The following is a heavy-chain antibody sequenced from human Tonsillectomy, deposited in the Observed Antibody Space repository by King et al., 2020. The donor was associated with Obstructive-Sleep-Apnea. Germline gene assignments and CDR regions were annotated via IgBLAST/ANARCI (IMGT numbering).Heavy chain of an antibody. Sequence: LPLQESGPGLVKPSETLSLTCTVSGGPISTGSDYWGWIRQPPGKGLEWIGNIYNSGRFYYNPSLKSRVTISMDTSKNQFSLRLNTVTAADTAFYYCTRMPAVAGLEYFHRWGQGTLVTVSS. CDR3: TRMPAVAGLEYFHR. V-gene: IGHV4-39*07. CDR1: GGPISTGSDY. CDR2: IYNSGRF. J-gene: IGHJ1*01. D-gene: IGHD6-19*01.